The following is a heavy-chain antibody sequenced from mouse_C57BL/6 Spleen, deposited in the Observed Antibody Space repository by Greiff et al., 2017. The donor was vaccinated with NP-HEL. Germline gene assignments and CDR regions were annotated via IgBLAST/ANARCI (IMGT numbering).Heavy chain of an antibody. CDR2: ISYDGSN. J-gene: IGHJ2*01. CDR1: GYSITSGYY. Sequence: EVKLQESGPGLVKPSQSLSLTCSVTGYSITSGYYWNWIRQFPGNKLEWMGYISYDGSNNYNPSLKNRISITRDTSKNQFFLKLNSVTTEDTATYYCARGGDQYYFDYWGQGTTLTVSS. V-gene: IGHV3-6*01. CDR3: ARGGDQYYFDY.